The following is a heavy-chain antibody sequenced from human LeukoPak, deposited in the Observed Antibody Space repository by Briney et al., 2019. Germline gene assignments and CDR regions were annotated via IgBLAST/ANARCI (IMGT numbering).Heavy chain of an antibody. J-gene: IGHJ5*02. V-gene: IGHV3-23*01. Sequence: GGSLRLSCAACGYTYSRYDMRWVRQARGKGVEWVSAISGSGGSTYYADSVKGRFTISRDNSKNTLYLQMDSLRAEDTAVYYCAKDAVDTAMSSWGQGTLVTVSS. CDR2: ISGSGGST. D-gene: IGHD5-18*01. CDR3: AKDAVDTAMSS. CDR1: GYTYSRYD.